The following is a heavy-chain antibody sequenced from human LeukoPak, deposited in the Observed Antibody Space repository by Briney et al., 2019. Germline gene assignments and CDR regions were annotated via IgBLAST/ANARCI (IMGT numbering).Heavy chain of an antibody. J-gene: IGHJ6*02. D-gene: IGHD6-13*01. CDR2: ISAYNGNT. V-gene: IGHV1-18*01. CDR3: ARARGEYSSSLDYDYYGMDV. CDR1: GYTFTSYG. Sequence: ASVKVSCKASGYTFTSYGISWVRQAPGQGLEWMGWISAYNGNTNYAQKLQGRVTMTTDTSTSTAYMELRSLRSDDTAVYYCARARGEYSSSLDYDYYGMDVWGQGTTVTVSS.